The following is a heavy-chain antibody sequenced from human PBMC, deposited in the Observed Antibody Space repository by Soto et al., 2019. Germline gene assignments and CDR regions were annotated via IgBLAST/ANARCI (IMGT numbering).Heavy chain of an antibody. CDR2: IKNKGDGGTA. Sequence: EVQLVESGGGLVKPGGSLRLSCAGSGFLLPNAWMSWFRQAPGKGLEWVGHIKNKGDGGTADHAAAVKGRFVISRDDSERMVFLQMNSLKVEGTAVYYCATMGLYCSGGSCYSDNWGQGALVTVSS. J-gene: IGHJ4*02. D-gene: IGHD2-15*01. CDR3: ATMGLYCSGGSCYSDN. V-gene: IGHV3-15*01. CDR1: GFLLPNAW.